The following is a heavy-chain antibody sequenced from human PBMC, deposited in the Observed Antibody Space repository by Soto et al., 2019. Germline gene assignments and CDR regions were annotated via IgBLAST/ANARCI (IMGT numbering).Heavy chain of an antibody. CDR2: IWYDGSNK. Sequence: QVQLVESGGGVVQPGGSLRLSCTTSGFTLNTYAMHWVRQAPGRGLEWVAIIWYDGSNKYYADSVKGRFTISRDNSKNTLYLQMNSLRAEDTALYYCARADCTGAYCYSWPFNYGVDVWGQGTTVTVSS. CDR3: ARADCTGAYCYSWPFNYGVDV. D-gene: IGHD2-15*01. J-gene: IGHJ6*02. CDR1: GFTLNTYA. V-gene: IGHV3-33*08.